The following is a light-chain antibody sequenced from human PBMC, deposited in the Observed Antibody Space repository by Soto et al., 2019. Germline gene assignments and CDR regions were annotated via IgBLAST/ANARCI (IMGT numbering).Light chain of an antibody. CDR2: DAS. Sequence: IQMTQTPYSLFASVGDRVTITCQATQDINIYLNWYQQKPGKAPNLLIYDASNLEIGVPSRFSGSGSGTHFTFTISSRQTEDIGTYYCQQYDILPITSGRGTRLEN. J-gene: IGKJ5*01. CDR1: QDINIY. V-gene: IGKV1-33*01. CDR3: QQYDILPIT.